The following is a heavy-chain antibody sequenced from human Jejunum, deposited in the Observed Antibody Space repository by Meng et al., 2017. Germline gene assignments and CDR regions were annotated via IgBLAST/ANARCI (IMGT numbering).Heavy chain of an antibody. V-gene: IGHV3-48*03. Sequence: GGSLRLSCGASGFTFSSFEMYWVRQAPGRGLEWVSRICGGSDTIAHYADSVKGRFTISSDNANNSLYLQMNSLRGEDTAVYYCVTVGQTPYTESYFRSWGQGTQVTGAS. CDR3: VTVGQTPYTESYFRS. CDR2: ICGGSDTI. CDR1: GFTFSSFE. D-gene: IGHD1-26*01. J-gene: IGHJ5*02.